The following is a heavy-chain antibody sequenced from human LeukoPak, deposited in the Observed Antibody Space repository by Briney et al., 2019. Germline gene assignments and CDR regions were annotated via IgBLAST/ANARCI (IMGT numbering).Heavy chain of an antibody. J-gene: IGHJ6*04. D-gene: IGHD3-10*02. V-gene: IGHV3-23*01. Sequence: SGGSLRLSCAASGFTFSSSAMNWVRQAPGKGLEWVSAISGSGGSTYYADSVKGRFTISRDNAKNSLYLQMNSLRAEDTAVYYCAELGITMIGGVWGKGTTVTISS. CDR3: AELGITMIGGV. CDR2: ISGSGGST. CDR1: GFTFSSSA.